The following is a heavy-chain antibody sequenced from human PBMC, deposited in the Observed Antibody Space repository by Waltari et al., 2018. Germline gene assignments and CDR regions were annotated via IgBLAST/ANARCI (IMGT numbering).Heavy chain of an antibody. CDR2: IYYSGST. CDR1: GGSISSGYYF. CDR3: ARAQYYDSGSYIAY. J-gene: IGHJ4*02. Sequence: QVQLQESGPGLVKPSQTLSLTCTVPGGSISSGYYFWSWIRQPPGKGLEWIGYIYYSGSTYYNPSLRSRVTISVDTSKNQFSLKLSSVAAADTAVYYCARAQYYDSGSYIAYWGQGTLVAVSS. D-gene: IGHD3-10*01. V-gene: IGHV4-30-4*01.